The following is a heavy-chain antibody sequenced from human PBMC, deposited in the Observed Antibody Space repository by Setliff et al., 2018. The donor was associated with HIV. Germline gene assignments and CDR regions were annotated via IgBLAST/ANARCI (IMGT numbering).Heavy chain of an antibody. D-gene: IGHD6-19*01. Sequence: SETLSLTCAVYGGSFSGYYWSWIRQPPGKGLEWIGEVTHSGRTNYNPSLESRVTTSVDTSKKQFSLRLTSVTAADTAVYYCARGVRDNSGWSSYYFDYWGQGTLVTVPQ. V-gene: IGHV4-34*01. CDR2: VTHSGRT. CDR3: ARGVRDNSGWSSYYFDY. J-gene: IGHJ4*02. CDR1: GGSFSGYY.